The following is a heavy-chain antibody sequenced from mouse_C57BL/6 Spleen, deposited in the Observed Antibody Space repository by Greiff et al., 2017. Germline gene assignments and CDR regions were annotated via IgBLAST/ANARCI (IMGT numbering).Heavy chain of an antibody. CDR2: IYPGDGDT. J-gene: IGHJ4*01. CDR1: GYAFSSYW. CDR3: VRGARYDYEDAMDY. Sequence: VQLQQSGAELVKPGASVKISCKASGYAFSSYWMNWVKQRPGKGLEWIGQIYPGDGDTNYNGKFKGKATLTADKSSSTAYMQLSSLTSEDSAVYCCVRGARYDYEDAMDYWGQGTSVTVSS. V-gene: IGHV1-80*01. D-gene: IGHD2-4*01.